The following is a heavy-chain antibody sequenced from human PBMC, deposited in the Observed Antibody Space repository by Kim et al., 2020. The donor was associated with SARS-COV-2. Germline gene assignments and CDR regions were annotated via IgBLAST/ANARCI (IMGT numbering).Heavy chain of an antibody. CDR3: ARETYSSSTSCYIDFWSGYSYMDV. J-gene: IGHJ6*03. Sequence: GGSLRLSCAASGFTFSSYSMNWVRQAPGKGLEWVSSISSSSSYIYYADSVKGRFTISRDNAKNSLYLQMNSLRAEDTAVYYCARETYSSSTSCYIDFWSGYSYMDVWGKGTTVTVSS. D-gene: IGHD2-2*02. CDR2: ISSSSSYI. V-gene: IGHV3-21*01. CDR1: GFTFSSYS.